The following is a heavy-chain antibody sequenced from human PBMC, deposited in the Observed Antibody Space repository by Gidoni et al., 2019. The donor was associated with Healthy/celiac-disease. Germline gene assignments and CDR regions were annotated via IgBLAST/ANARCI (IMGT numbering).Heavy chain of an antibody. Sequence: EVQLLESGGGLVQPGGSLRLSCEASGFTFSSYAMSWVRQAPGKGLEWVSAISGSGGSTYYADSVKGRFTISRDNSKNTLYLQMNSLRAEDTAVYYCAKSGWYADAFDIWGQGTMVTVSS. CDR2: ISGSGGST. CDR3: AKSGWYADAFDI. J-gene: IGHJ3*02. CDR1: GFTFSSYA. D-gene: IGHD6-19*01. V-gene: IGHV3-23*01.